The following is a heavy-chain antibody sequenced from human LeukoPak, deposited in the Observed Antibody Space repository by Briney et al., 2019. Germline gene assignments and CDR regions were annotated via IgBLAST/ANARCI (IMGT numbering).Heavy chain of an antibody. V-gene: IGHV3-48*04. Sequence: GGSLRLSCAASGFTFSSYWMNWVRQAPGKGLEWVSYISGSSRTIYYADSVKGRFTISRDNAKNSLYLRMNSLRAEDSAVYYCARSGRYDSLTDFWGQGTLVAVSS. CDR2: ISGSSRTI. D-gene: IGHD3-16*01. CDR1: GFTFSSYW. CDR3: ARSGRYDSLTDF. J-gene: IGHJ4*02.